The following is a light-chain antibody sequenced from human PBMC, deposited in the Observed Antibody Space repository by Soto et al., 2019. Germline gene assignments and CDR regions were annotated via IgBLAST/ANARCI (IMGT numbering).Light chain of an antibody. CDR3: TSYEGSYNPML. Sequence: QSALTQPPSASGSPGQSVTIPCTGTSNDIGEYHYVSWYQQHPGKAPKLMIYEVTQRPSGVPHRFSGSKSGNTASLTVSGLQPEDEAEYYCTSYEGSYNPMLFAGGTKVTV. J-gene: IGLJ2*01. CDR1: SNDIGEYHY. V-gene: IGLV2-8*01. CDR2: EVT.